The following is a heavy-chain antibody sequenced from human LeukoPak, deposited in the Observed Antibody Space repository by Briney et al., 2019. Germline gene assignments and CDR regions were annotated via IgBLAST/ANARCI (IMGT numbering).Heavy chain of an antibody. CDR2: INSDGSST. Sequence: GGSLSLSCAASGFTFSSYWMHWVRQAPGKGLVWVSRINSDGSSTSYADSVKGRFTISRDNAKNTLYLQMNSLRAEDTAVYYCAREGAVAGNFDYWGQGTLVTVSS. D-gene: IGHD6-19*01. CDR3: AREGAVAGNFDY. J-gene: IGHJ4*02. CDR1: GFTFSSYW. V-gene: IGHV3-74*01.